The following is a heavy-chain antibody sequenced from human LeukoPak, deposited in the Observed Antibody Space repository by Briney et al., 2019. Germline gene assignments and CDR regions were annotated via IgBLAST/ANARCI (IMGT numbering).Heavy chain of an antibody. Sequence: GASVKVSCKASGGTFNSYAIGWVRQAPGQGLEWMGRIIPILGIANYAQKFQGRVTITADKSTSTAYMELSSLRSEDTAVYYCARRHYYDSSGYLDYFDYWGQGTLVTVSS. V-gene: IGHV1-69*04. CDR2: IIPILGIA. D-gene: IGHD3-22*01. CDR3: ARRHYYDSSGYLDYFDY. J-gene: IGHJ4*02. CDR1: GGTFNSYA.